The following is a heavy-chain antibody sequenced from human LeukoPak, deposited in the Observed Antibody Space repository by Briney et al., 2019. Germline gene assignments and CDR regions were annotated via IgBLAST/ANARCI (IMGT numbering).Heavy chain of an antibody. CDR3: AGYCSSTSCPSEDY. CDR2: IYHSGST. Sequence: SGTLSLTCAVSGGSISSSNWWSWVRQPPGKGLKWIGEIYHSGSTNYNPSLKSRVTISVDKSKNQFSLKLSSVTAADTAVYYCAGYCSSTSCPSEDYWGQGTLVTVSS. J-gene: IGHJ4*02. D-gene: IGHD2-2*01. V-gene: IGHV4-4*02. CDR1: GGSISSSNW.